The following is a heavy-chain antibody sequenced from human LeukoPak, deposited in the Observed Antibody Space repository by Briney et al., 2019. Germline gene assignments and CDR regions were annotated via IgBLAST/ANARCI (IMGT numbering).Heavy chain of an antibody. J-gene: IGHJ4*02. CDR2: IYSGGST. CDR3: ARENGGYYNY. Sequence: GGSLRLSCAAYGFTVSSNYMSLVRQAPGKGLEWVSVIYSGGSTYYADSVKGRFTISRDNSKNTLYLQMNSLRAEDTAVYYCARENGGYYNYWGQGTLVTVSS. CDR1: GFTVSSNY. V-gene: IGHV3-66*01. D-gene: IGHD1-26*01.